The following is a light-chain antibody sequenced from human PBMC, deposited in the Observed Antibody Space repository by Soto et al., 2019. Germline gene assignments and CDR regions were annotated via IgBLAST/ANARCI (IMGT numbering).Light chain of an antibody. CDR3: SSYTSSSTLLYV. CDR2: DVS. CDR1: SSDVGGYNY. J-gene: IGLJ1*01. V-gene: IGLV2-14*01. Sequence: QSALTQPASVSGSPGQSITISCTGTSSDVGGYNYVSWYQQHPGKAPKLMIYDVSNRPSGVSNRFSGSKSGNTASLTISGLQAEDEANYYGSSYTSSSTLLYVFGTATKVTVL.